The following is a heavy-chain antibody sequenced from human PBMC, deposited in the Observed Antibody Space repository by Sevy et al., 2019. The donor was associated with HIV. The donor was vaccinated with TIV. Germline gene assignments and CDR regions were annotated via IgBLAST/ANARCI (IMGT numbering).Heavy chain of an antibody. J-gene: IGHJ4*02. CDR1: GFTFSSYW. Sequence: GGSLRRSCAASGFTFSSYWMHWVRQAPGKGLVWVSRINSDGSSTSYADSVKGRSTISRDNAKNTLYLQMNSLRAEDTAVYYCARDLPVVAATFDYWGQGTLVTVSS. CDR2: INSDGSST. CDR3: ARDLPVVAATFDY. V-gene: IGHV3-74*01. D-gene: IGHD2-15*01.